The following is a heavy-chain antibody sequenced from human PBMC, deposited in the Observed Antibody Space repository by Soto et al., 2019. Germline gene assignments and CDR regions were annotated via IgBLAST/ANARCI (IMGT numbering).Heavy chain of an antibody. CDR3: ARVSVARPGGYFDL. V-gene: IGHV3-64*01. D-gene: IGHD1-26*01. Sequence: GGSLRLSCAASGFTFSSYAMHWVRQAPGKGLEYVSAISSNGGSTYYANSVKGRFTISRDNSKNTLYLQMGSLRAEDMAVYYCARVSVARPGGYFDLWGRGILVTVSS. CDR2: ISSNGGST. CDR1: GFTFSSYA. J-gene: IGHJ2*01.